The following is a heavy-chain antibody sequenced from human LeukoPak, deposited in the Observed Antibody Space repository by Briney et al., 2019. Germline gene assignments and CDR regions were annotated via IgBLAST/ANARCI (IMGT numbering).Heavy chain of an antibody. D-gene: IGHD5-24*01. Sequence: ASVKVSCKASGYTFTSYGISWVRQAPGQGLEWMGIINPSGGSTSYAQKFQGRVTMTRDTSTSTVYMELSSLRSEDTAVYYCARDPERNYFDYWGQGTLVTVSS. CDR1: GYTFTSYG. CDR3: ARDPERNYFDY. J-gene: IGHJ4*02. V-gene: IGHV1-46*01. CDR2: INPSGGST.